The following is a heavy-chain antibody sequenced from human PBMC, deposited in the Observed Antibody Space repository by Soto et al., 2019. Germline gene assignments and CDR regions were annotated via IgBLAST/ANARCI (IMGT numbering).Heavy chain of an antibody. CDR1: GGSFSGYY. J-gene: IGHJ6*02. CDR2: INHSGST. CDR3: ARGPRYCSGGSCYYRYGMDV. Sequence: QVQLQQWGAGLLKPSETLSLTCAVYGGSFSGYYWSWIRQPPGKGLEWIGEINHSGSTNYNPSLKSRVTKSVDTSKTQFSLKLSSVTAADTAVYYCARGPRYCSGGSCYYRYGMDVWGQGTTVTVSS. V-gene: IGHV4-34*01. D-gene: IGHD2-15*01.